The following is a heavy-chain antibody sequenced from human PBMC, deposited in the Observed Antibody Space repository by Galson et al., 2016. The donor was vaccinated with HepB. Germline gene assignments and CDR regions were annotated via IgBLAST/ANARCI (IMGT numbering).Heavy chain of an antibody. J-gene: IGHJ6*02. CDR1: GYNFINSY. CDR2: INPSGGST. Sequence: SVKVSCKASGYNFINSYMHWVRQAPGQGLEWMGIINPSGGSTSYAQKFQGRVTMTRDTSTSTVYMERSSLRSDDTAVYYCARGAAEAASRYGLDIWDQGTTVIVSS. V-gene: IGHV1-46*01. CDR3: ARGAAEAASRYGLDI. D-gene: IGHD6-25*01.